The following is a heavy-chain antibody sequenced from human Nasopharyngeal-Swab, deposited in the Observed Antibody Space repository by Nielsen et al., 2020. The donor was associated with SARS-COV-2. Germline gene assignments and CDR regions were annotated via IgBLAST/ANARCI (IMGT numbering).Heavy chain of an antibody. D-gene: IGHD3-10*01. Sequence: GESLKISCAASGFSFNNYGMHWVRQAPGKGLEWVAVISYEGSKKSYVASVEGRFTISRDFSKNTLFLQMSSLGPEDTAVYYCAKATQIFWFGQFRNDAFDVWGQGTMVTVSS. V-gene: IGHV3-30*18. J-gene: IGHJ3*01. CDR3: AKATQIFWFGQFRNDAFDV. CDR1: GFSFNNYG. CDR2: ISYEGSKK.